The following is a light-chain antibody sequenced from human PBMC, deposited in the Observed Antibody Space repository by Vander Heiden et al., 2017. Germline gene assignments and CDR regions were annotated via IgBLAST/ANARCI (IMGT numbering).Light chain of an antibody. CDR3: SSYAGSNNFVV. CDR1: SSDVGGYNS. V-gene: IGLV2-8*01. CDR2: EVL. Sequence: QSALTQPPSASGSPGQSVAIPCTGTSSDVGGYNSVSWYQHHPGKAPKLMIYEVLKRPSGVPDRFSGSKSGNTASLTVSGLQAEDEADYCCSSYAGSNNFVVFGGGTKLTVL. J-gene: IGLJ2*01.